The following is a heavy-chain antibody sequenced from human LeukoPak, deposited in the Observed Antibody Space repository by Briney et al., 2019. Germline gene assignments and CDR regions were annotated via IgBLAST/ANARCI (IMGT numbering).Heavy chain of an antibody. D-gene: IGHD4-17*01. CDR3: ARDVHGDYGSGWFDP. V-gene: IGHV1-69*05. CDR2: ILPLFGTA. CDR1: GGTLNNSA. J-gene: IGHJ5*02. Sequence: PVKGSCKTSGGTLNNSAIRWVGQAPGQRAEWLGGILPLFGTAGYAQKFQGRVTITKDESTRTVYLELTSLTSDDTAVYYCARDVHGDYGSGWFDPWGQGTLVSVSS.